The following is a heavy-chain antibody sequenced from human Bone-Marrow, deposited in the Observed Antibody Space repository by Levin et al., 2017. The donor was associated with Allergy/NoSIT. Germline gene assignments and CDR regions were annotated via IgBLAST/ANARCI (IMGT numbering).Heavy chain of an antibody. D-gene: IGHD5-24*01. Sequence: RGESLKISCKASGYNFTSYWIGWVRQMPGKGLEWMGIIYPDDSDIRYSPSFQGQVTISADKSTSTAYLQWSSLKASDSAMFYCARHPGDGSLDYWGQGTLVTVSS. CDR2: IYPDDSDI. J-gene: IGHJ4*02. V-gene: IGHV5-51*01. CDR1: GYNFTSYW. CDR3: ARHPGDGSLDY.